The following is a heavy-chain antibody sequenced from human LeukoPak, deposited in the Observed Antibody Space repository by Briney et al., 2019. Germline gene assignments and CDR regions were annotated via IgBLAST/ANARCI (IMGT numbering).Heavy chain of an antibody. D-gene: IGHD3-22*01. CDR3: TTSYYYDSSGYYYDDY. V-gene: IGHV3-30*03. J-gene: IGHJ4*02. CDR1: GFTFSSYG. CDR2: VSYDGSNK. Sequence: GESLRLSCAASGFTFSSYGMHWVHQAPGKGLEGVAVVSYDGSNKYYADSVKGRFTISRDNSKNTLYLQMNSLRAEDTAVYYCTTSYYYDSSGYYYDDYWGQGTLVTVSS.